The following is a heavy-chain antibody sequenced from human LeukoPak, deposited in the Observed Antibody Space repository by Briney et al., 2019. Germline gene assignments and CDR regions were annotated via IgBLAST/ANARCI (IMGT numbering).Heavy chain of an antibody. CDR3: ARATLYQQLGPLDAFDI. J-gene: IGHJ3*02. V-gene: IGHV4-4*07. CDR1: GGSISSYY. CDR2: IYTSGST. D-gene: IGHD6-13*01. Sequence: PSETLSLTCTVSGGSISSYYWSWIRQPAGKGLEWIGRIYTSGSTNYNPSLKSRVTMSVDTSKNQFSLKLSSVTAADTAVYYCARATLYQQLGPLDAFDIWGQGTMATVSS.